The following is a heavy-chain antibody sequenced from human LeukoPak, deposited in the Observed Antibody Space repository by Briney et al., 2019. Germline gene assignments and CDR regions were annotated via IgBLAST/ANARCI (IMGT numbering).Heavy chain of an antibody. Sequence: GGSLRLSCAASGFTFSNYWMSWVRQAPGKGLEWVANIKPDVREIYYVDSVKGRFTISRDNSKNTLYLQMNSLRAEDTAVYYCAKEAFSTYYYDSSGYLVPWFDPWGQGTLVTGSS. CDR1: GFTFSNYW. V-gene: IGHV3-7*01. CDR2: IKPDVREI. D-gene: IGHD3-22*01. CDR3: AKEAFSTYYYDSSGYLVPWFDP. J-gene: IGHJ5*02.